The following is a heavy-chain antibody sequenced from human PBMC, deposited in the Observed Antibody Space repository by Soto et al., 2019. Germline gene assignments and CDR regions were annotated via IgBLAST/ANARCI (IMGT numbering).Heavy chain of an antibody. D-gene: IGHD6-13*01. V-gene: IGHV4-39*01. CDR2: IYYSGSP. Sequence: GWLRLHTEKGLEWIGSIYYSGSPYYNPSLQSRVTISVDTSKNQFSLKLSSVTAADTAVYYCARHHKKSSSWHVNYWGQGTLVT. J-gene: IGHJ4*02. CDR3: ARHHKKSSSWHVNY.